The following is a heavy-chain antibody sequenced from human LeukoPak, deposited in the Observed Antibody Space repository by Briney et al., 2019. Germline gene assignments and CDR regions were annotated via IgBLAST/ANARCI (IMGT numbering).Heavy chain of an antibody. CDR3: ARDPLKATVTTTYYFDY. CDR2: ISSSGSTI. J-gene: IGHJ4*02. CDR1: GFTFSDYY. D-gene: IGHD4-17*01. Sequence: GGSLRLPCAASGFTFSDYYMSWIRQAPGKGLEWVSYISSSGSTIYYADSVKGRFTISRDNAKNSLYLQMNSLRAEDTAVYYCARDPLKATVTTTYYFDYWGQGTLVTVSS. V-gene: IGHV3-11*04.